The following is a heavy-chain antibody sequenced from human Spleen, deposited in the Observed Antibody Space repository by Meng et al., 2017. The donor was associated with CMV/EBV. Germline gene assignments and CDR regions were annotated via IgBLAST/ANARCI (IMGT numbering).Heavy chain of an antibody. Sequence: QVQLVQSGAEVKKPGDSVKASRKASGNTFTDYHMHWVRQAPGQGLEWMGRINPNSGVTNYAQNFQGRVTMTRDTSISTAYMELTRLRSDDTAMYYCAREGDFTGPSGYWGQGTLVTVSS. J-gene: IGHJ4*02. D-gene: IGHD2-21*01. CDR2: INPNSGVT. CDR1: GNTFTDYH. CDR3: AREGDFTGPSGY. V-gene: IGHV1-2*06.